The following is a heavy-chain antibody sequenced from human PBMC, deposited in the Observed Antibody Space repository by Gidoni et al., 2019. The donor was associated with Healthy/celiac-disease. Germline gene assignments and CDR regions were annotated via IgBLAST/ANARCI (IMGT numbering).Heavy chain of an antibody. J-gene: IGHJ4*02. Sequence: QVQLVQSGAEVKKPGASVKVSCKASGYTFTSYAMHWVRQAPGQRLEWMGWINAGNGNTKYSQKFQGRVTITRDTAASTAYMELSSLRSEDTAVYYCARDGGRPDYDFWSGYSLWGQGTLVTVSS. CDR3: ARDGGRPDYDFWSGYSL. CDR2: INAGNGNT. D-gene: IGHD3-3*01. CDR1: GYTFTSYA. V-gene: IGHV1-3*01.